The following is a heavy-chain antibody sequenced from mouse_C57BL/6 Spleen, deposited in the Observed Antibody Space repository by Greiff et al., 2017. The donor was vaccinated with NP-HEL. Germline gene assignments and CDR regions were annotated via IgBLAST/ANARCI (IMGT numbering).Heavy chain of an antibody. Sequence: QVQLKQSGAELARPGASVKLSCKASGYTFTSYGISWVKQRTGQGLEWIGEIYPRSGNTYYNEKFKGKATLTADKSSSTAYMELRSLTSEDSAVYFCANYYGSSYRDWYFDVWGTGTTVTVSS. D-gene: IGHD1-1*01. V-gene: IGHV1-81*01. CDR2: IYPRSGNT. CDR3: ANYYGSSYRDWYFDV. J-gene: IGHJ1*03. CDR1: GYTFTSYG.